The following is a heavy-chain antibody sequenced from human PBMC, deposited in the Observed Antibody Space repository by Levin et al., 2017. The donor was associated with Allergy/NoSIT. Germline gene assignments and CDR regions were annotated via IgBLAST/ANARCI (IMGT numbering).Heavy chain of an antibody. CDR1: GFTFDDYA. Sequence: SLKISCAASGFTFDDYAMHWVRQAPGKGLEWVSGISWNSGSIGYADSVKGRFTISRDNAKNSLYLQMNSLRAEDTALYYCAKDTDRGVYYYYGMDVWGQGTTVTVSS. D-gene: IGHD3-10*01. V-gene: IGHV3-9*01. J-gene: IGHJ6*02. CDR2: ISWNSGSI. CDR3: AKDTDRGVYYYYGMDV.